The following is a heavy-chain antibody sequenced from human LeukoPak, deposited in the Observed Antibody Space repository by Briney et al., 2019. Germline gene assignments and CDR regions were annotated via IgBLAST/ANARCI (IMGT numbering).Heavy chain of an antibody. D-gene: IGHD5-18*01. CDR3: AKGGYSYGTGYYFDY. CDR2: ISGSGGST. CDR1: GFTFSSYA. Sequence: GGSLRLSCAASGFTFSSYAMSWVRQAPGKGLEWVSAISGSGGSTYYADSVKGRFTISRGNSKNTLYLQMNSLRAEDTAVYYCAKGGYSYGTGYYFDYWGQGTLVTVSS. J-gene: IGHJ4*02. V-gene: IGHV3-23*01.